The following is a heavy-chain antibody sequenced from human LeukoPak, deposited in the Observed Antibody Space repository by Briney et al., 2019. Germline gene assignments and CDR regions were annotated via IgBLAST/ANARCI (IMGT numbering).Heavy chain of an antibody. J-gene: IGHJ5*02. D-gene: IGHD3-3*01. V-gene: IGHV1-2*02. CDR3: ARDYDFWSGPGT. Sequence: VASVKVSCKASGYTLTGYYMHWVRQAPGQGLEWMGWINPNSGGTNYAQKFQGRVTMTRDTSISTAYMELSRLRSDDTAVYYCARDYDFWSGPGTWGEGALVTVSS. CDR2: INPNSGGT. CDR1: GYTLTGYY.